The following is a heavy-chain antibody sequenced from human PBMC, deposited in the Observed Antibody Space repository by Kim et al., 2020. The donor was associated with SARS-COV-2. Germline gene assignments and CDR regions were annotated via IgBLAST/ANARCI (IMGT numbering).Heavy chain of an antibody. D-gene: IGHD6-13*01. Sequence: SETLSLTCTVSGGSISSGGYYWSWIRQHPGKGLEWIGYIYYSGSTYYNPSLKSRVTISVDTSKNQFSLKLSSVTAADTAVYYCARGGYSSTAGWFDPWGQRTLVPVSS. CDR2: IYYSGST. V-gene: IGHV4-31*03. CDR3: ARGGYSSTAGWFDP. J-gene: IGHJ5*02. CDR1: GGSISSGGYY.